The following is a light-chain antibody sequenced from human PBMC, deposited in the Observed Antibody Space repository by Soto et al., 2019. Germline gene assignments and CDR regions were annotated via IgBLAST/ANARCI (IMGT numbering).Light chain of an antibody. CDR2: DVS. J-gene: IGLJ1*01. CDR1: SSDVGGYNY. V-gene: IGLV2-11*01. Sequence: QSALTQPRSVSGSPGQSVTISCTGTSSDVGGYNYVSWYQQHPGKAPKFMIYDVSKRPSGFPDRFSGSKSGNTASLTISGLQAEDEADYYCCSYAGSYSYVFGIGTKLTVL. CDR3: CSYAGSYSYV.